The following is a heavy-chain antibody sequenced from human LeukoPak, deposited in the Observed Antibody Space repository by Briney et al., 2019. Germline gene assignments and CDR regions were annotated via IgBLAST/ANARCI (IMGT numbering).Heavy chain of an antibody. D-gene: IGHD3-22*01. Sequence: PSETPSLTFAVSWGSLNSSKWWSLGRPPPGKGVEWVWGNYSSGGTNYNPSLKSRVTISVDKSKNQFSLKLSSVTAADTAVYYCARANDIDYYDSSGSARFTFDIWGQGTMVTVSS. CDR3: ARANDIDYYDSSGSARFTFDI. V-gene: IGHV4-4*02. J-gene: IGHJ3*02. CDR2: NYSSGGT. CDR1: WGSLNSSKW.